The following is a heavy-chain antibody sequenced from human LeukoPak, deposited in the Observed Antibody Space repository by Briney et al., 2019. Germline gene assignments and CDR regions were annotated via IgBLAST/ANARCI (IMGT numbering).Heavy chain of an antibody. D-gene: IGHD2-21*02. V-gene: IGHV1-2*02. CDR3: ARNVNCGGDCYSFFDY. CDR1: GYTFTGYY. J-gene: IGHJ4*02. Sequence: ASVKVSCKASGYTFTGYYMHWVRQAPGQGLEWMGWINPNSGGTNYAQKFQGRVTMTRDTSISTAYMELSRLRSDGTAVYYCARNVNCGGDCYSFFDYWGQGTLVTVSS. CDR2: INPNSGGT.